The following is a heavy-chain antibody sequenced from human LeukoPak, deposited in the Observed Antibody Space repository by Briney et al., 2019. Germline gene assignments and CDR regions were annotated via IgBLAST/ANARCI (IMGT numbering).Heavy chain of an antibody. CDR2: IKQDGSEK. CDR1: GFIFSSYW. CDR3: ARDSAGNDY. D-gene: IGHD6-13*01. V-gene: IGHV3-7*01. Sequence: GGSLRLSCAASGFIFSSYWMSWVRQAPGKGLEWVANIKQDGSEKYYVDSVKGRFTISRDNAKNSLYLHMNSLRAEDTAISYCARDSAGNDYWGQGTLVTVSS. J-gene: IGHJ4*02.